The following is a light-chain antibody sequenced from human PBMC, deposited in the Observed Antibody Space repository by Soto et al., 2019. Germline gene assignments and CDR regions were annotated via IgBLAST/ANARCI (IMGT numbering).Light chain of an antibody. CDR1: QSVSSTY. CDR2: GTS. J-gene: IGKJ5*01. Sequence: PGARATLSCKASQSVSSTYLAWYQQQPGQAPRLLMSGTSNRATGIPDRFSGSGSGTDFTLTISRLEPEDFAVYYCQQYGNSPITFGQGTLLEIK. CDR3: QQYGNSPIT. V-gene: IGKV3-20*01.